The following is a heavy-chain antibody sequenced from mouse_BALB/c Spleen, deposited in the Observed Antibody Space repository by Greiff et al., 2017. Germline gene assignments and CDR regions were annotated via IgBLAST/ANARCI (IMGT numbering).Heavy chain of an antibody. CDR1: GFAFSSYD. V-gene: IGHV5-12-1*01. CDR2: ISSGGGST. D-gene: IGHD1-1*01. CDR3: ARQDRRYGGFAY. Sequence: EVMLVESGGGLVKPGGSLKLSCAASGFAFSSYDMSWVRQTPEKRLEWVAYISSGGGSTYYPDTVKGRFTISRDNAKNTLYLQMSSLKSEDTAMYYCARQDRRYGGFAYWGQGTLVTVSA. J-gene: IGHJ3*01.